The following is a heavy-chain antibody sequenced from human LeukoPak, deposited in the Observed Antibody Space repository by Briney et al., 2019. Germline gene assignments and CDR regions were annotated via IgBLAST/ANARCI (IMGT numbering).Heavy chain of an antibody. Sequence: SVKVSCKASGGTFSSYTISWVRQAPGQGLEWMGRIIPILGIANYAQKFQGRVTITADKSTSTAYMELSSLRSEDTAVHYCARKGTVTTPLYYYGMDVWGQGTTVTVSS. CDR1: GGTFSSYT. V-gene: IGHV1-69*02. CDR3: ARKGTVTTPLYYYGMDV. D-gene: IGHD4-17*01. J-gene: IGHJ6*02. CDR2: IIPILGIA.